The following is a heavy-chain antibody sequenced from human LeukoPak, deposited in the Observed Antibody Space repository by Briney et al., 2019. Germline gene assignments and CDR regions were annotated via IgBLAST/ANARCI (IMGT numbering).Heavy chain of an antibody. D-gene: IGHD3-3*01. J-gene: IGHJ4*02. CDR2: IDPSDSYT. V-gene: IGHV5-10-1*01. CDR3: ARRRYDFWSGYYDLDY. CDR1: GYSFTSYW. Sequence: GESLKISCKGSGYSFTSYWISWVRQMPGKGLEWMGRIDPSDSYTNYSPSFQGHVTISADKSISTAYLQWSSLKASDTAMYYCARRRYDFWSGYYDLDYWGQGTLVTVSS.